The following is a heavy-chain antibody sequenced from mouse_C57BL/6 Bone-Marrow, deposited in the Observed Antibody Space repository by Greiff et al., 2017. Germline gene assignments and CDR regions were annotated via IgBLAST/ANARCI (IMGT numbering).Heavy chain of an antibody. V-gene: IGHV14-4*01. CDR1: GFNIKDDY. CDR3: SSFEGNYFDF. CDR2: IDPEIGDT. Sequence: EVQLQQSGAELVRPGASVKLSCTASGFNIKDDYIHWVKQRPEQGLEWIGWIDPEIGDTEYASKFQGKATITSDTASNTAYLQLSSLTSEDNAVYYCSSFEGNYFDFWGQGTPLTVAS. J-gene: IGHJ2*01.